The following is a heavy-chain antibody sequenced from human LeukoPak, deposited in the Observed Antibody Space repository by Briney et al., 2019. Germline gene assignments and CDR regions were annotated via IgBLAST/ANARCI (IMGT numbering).Heavy chain of an antibody. Sequence: ASVKLSCKASGYTFTSYYIHWVRQAPGPGLERMGMINPSGGTTTYAQKFQGRVTMTRDTSTSTVYMELSSLRSEDTAVYYCARDQQPIAAAGRGAFDIWGQGTMVTVSS. D-gene: IGHD6-13*01. J-gene: IGHJ3*02. CDR1: GYTFTSYY. V-gene: IGHV1-46*01. CDR2: INPSGGTT. CDR3: ARDQQPIAAAGRGAFDI.